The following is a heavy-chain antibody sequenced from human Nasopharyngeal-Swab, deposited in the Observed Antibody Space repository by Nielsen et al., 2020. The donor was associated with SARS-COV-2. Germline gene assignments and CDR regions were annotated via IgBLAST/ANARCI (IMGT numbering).Heavy chain of an antibody. CDR3: TRGSLRTAPDC. CDR1: GASISSDY. V-gene: IGHV4-59*12. D-gene: IGHD4-17*01. Sequence: SETLSLTCAVSGASISSDYWGWIRQPPGKGLEWIGCVPYSGRTDYNPSLKSRVTISIDTSKKHFSLVLSSLTAADTALYHCTRGSLRTAPDCWGQGTLVTVSS. CDR2: VPYSGRT. J-gene: IGHJ4*02.